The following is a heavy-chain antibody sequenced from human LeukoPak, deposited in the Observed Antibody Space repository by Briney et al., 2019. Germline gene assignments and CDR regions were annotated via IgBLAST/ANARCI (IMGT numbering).Heavy chain of an antibody. CDR3: ASGGRTDY. V-gene: IGHV3-30-3*01. CDR1: AFTFSSYA. Sequence: GGSLRLSCAASAFTFSSYAMHWVRQAPGKGLEWVAVISYDGSNKYYADSVKGRFTISRDNSKNTLYLQMNSLRAEDTAVYYCASGGRTDYWGQGTLVTVSS. J-gene: IGHJ4*02. CDR2: ISYDGSNK. D-gene: IGHD3-10*01.